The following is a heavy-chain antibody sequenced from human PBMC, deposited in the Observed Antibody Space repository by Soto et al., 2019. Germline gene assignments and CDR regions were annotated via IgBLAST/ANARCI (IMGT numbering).Heavy chain of an antibody. D-gene: IGHD4-4*01. CDR1: GYTFTGYY. CDR3: ARDHYSNYGAGPDYYGMDV. Sequence: ASVKVSCKASGYTFTGYYMHWVRQAPGQGLEWMGWINPNSGGTNYAQKFQGRVTMTRDTSISTAYMELSRLRSDDTAVYYCARDHYSNYGAGPDYYGMDVWGQGTTVTVCS. V-gene: IGHV1-2*02. J-gene: IGHJ6*02. CDR2: INPNSGGT.